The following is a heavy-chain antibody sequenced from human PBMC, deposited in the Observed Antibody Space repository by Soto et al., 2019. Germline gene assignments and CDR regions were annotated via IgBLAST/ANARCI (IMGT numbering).Heavy chain of an antibody. J-gene: IGHJ4*02. CDR1: GFSLTTSGVG. CDR2: IYWDDDK. CDR3: AHRVLRTVFGLVTTTAIYFDF. Sequence: QITLNESGPTQVKPRQTLTLTCTFSGFSLTTSGVGVGWIRQSPRKAPEWLALIYWDDDKRYSPSLKSRLTITTDTSKNQVVLTMADLDPADTATYYCAHRVLRTVFGLVTTTAIYFDFWGQGTPVAVSS. V-gene: IGHV2-5*02. D-gene: IGHD3-3*01.